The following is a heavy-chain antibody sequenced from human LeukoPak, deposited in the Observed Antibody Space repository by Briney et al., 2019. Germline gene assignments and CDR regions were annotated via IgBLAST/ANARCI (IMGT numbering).Heavy chain of an antibody. D-gene: IGHD6-6*01. CDR3: ARDFSSSSTVYYYYYMDV. CDR1: GFTFSSYS. CDR2: IYYSGTT. Sequence: GSLRLSCAASGFTFSSYSMNWVRQAPGKGLEWIGTIYYSGTTYYNPSLKSRVTISLDTSKNQFSLRLSSVTAADTAIYYCARDFSSSSTVYYYYYMDVWGKGTTVTVSS. V-gene: IGHV4-39*07. J-gene: IGHJ6*03.